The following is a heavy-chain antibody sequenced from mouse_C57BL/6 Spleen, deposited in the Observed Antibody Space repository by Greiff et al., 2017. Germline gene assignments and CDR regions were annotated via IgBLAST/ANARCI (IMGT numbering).Heavy chain of an antibody. Sequence: VQLKESGGGLVQPGGSLKLSCAASGFTFSDYYMYWVRQTPEKRLEWVAYISNGGGSTYYPDTVKGRFTISRDNAKNTLYLQMSRLKSEDTAMYYCASSTTVVARAMDYWGQGTSVTVSS. D-gene: IGHD1-1*01. CDR2: ISNGGGST. CDR3: ASSTTVVARAMDY. V-gene: IGHV5-12*01. J-gene: IGHJ4*01. CDR1: GFTFSDYY.